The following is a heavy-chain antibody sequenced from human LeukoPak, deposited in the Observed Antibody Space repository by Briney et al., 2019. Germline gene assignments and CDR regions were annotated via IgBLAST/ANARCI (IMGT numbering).Heavy chain of an antibody. CDR2: INEDGSET. J-gene: IGHJ3*01. CDR1: GFTFRSYW. D-gene: IGHD2-2*01. CDR3: ARPQVLPDDIYNF. Sequence: TGGSLRLSCAASGFTFRSYWMTWVRQAPGKGLEWVAKINEDGSETDYVDSVKGRFTISRDNAKNTLLLQMSSLRAEDTAVYYCARPQVLPDDIYNFWGQGTMVTVSS. V-gene: IGHV3-7*01.